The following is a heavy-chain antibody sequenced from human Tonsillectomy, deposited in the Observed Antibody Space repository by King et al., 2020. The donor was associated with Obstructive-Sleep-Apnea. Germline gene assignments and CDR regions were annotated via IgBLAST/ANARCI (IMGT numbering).Heavy chain of an antibody. V-gene: IGHV1-69*14. J-gene: IGHJ6*02. CDR2: IIPISATP. CDR1: GGTFSNYT. CDR3: ARVLGYCSGGSCFPKYYYYGMDV. Sequence: QLVQSGAEVKKPGSSVKVSCKTSGGTFSNYTIAWVRLAPGHGLDWMGGIIPISATPNYAQKFQDRVTITADKSTSTAYMELSSLGSEDTAVYYCARVLGYCSGGSCFPKYYYYGMDVWGQGTTVTVSS. D-gene: IGHD2-15*01.